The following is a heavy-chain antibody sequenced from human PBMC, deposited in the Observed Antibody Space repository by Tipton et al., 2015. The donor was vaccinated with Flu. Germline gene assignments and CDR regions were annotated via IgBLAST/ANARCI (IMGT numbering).Heavy chain of an antibody. CDR1: GGTLRNYA. CDR3: ARDESPKGENWFDP. V-gene: IGHV1-69*01. Sequence: QLVQSGAEVKKPGSSVKVSCKASGGTLRNYAVSWVRQAPGQGLEWMGGIIPMFGTTNYAQKFRGRLTITADESTSTVYLELSSLRSDDTAVYYCARDESPKGENWFDPWGQGTLVTVSS. J-gene: IGHJ5*02. CDR2: IIPMFGTT.